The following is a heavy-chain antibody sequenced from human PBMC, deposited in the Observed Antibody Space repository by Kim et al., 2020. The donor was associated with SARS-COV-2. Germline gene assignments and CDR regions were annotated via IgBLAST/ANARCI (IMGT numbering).Heavy chain of an antibody. Sequence: GGSLRLSCAASGFSFSSYSMNWVRQAPGKGLEWVSYISSSSSTIYYADSVKGRFTISRDNAKNSLYLQMNSLRAEDTAVYYCAREGGGQLWLRRNDAFDIWGQGTMVTVSS. D-gene: IGHD5-18*01. CDR3: AREGGGQLWLRRNDAFDI. J-gene: IGHJ3*02. CDR2: ISSSSSTI. CDR1: GFSFSSYS. V-gene: IGHV3-48*04.